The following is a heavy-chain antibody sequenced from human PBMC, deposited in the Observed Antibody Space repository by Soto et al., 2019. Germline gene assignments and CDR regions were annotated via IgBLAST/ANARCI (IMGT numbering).Heavy chain of an antibody. CDR2: ISYDGSGV. J-gene: IGHJ5*02. CDR3: ARDQSWHDLVWWFDP. V-gene: IGHV3-30*03. D-gene: IGHD1-1*01. CDR1: RFTFSSYG. Sequence: GGSLRLSCAASRFTFSSYGMHWVRQAPGKGLEWVAVISYDGSGVYYADSVKGRFTISRDNSKNTLYLQMNSLTSEDTAVYYCARDQSWHDLVWWFDPWGQGTLVTVSS.